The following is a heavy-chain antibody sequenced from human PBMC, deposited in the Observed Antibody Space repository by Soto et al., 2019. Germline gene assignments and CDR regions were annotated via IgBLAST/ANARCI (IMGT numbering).Heavy chain of an antibody. CDR2: INAGNGNT. J-gene: IGHJ4*02. CDR3: ARVSSSGWMNFDY. D-gene: IGHD6-19*01. CDR1: GCTFTSYA. Sequence: ASVKVSCKASGCTFTSYAMHWVRQAPGQRLEWMGWINAGNGNTKYSQKFQGRVTITRDTSASTAYMELSSLRSEDTAVYYCARVSSSGWMNFDYWGQGTLVTVSS. V-gene: IGHV1-3*01.